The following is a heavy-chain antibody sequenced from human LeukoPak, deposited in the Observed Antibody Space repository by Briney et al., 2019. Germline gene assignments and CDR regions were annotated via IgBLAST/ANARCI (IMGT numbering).Heavy chain of an antibody. CDR1: GYTFTSYA. V-gene: IGHV1-3*01. D-gene: IGHD1-26*01. CDR3: AREGVGATTLIDY. Sequence: ASVTVSCTASGYTFTSYAMHWVRQAPGQRLEWMGWINAGNGNTKYSQKFQGRVTITRDTSASTAYMELSSLRSEDTAVYYCAREGVGATTLIDYWGQGTLVTVSS. CDR2: INAGNGNT. J-gene: IGHJ4*02.